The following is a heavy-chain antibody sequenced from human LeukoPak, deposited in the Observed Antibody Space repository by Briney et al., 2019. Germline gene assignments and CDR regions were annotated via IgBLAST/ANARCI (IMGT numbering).Heavy chain of an antibody. CDR3: ARVKLYYDILTGYYHADAFDI. D-gene: IGHD3-9*01. CDR1: GYTLTELS. J-gene: IGHJ3*02. V-gene: IGHV1-24*01. CDR2: FDPEDGET. Sequence: ASVKVSCKVSGYTLTELSMHWVRQAPGKGLEWMGGFDPEDGETIYAQKFQGRVTMTEDTSTDTAYMELSSLRSEDTAVYYCARVKLYYDILTGYYHADAFDIWGQGTMVTVSS.